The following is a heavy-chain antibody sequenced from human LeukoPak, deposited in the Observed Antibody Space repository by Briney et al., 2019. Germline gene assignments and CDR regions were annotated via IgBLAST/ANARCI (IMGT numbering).Heavy chain of an antibody. V-gene: IGHV1-18*01. D-gene: IGHD3-10*01. CDR2: ISGYNGNT. J-gene: IGHJ4*02. CDR1: GYTFTSYG. Sequence: RASVKVSCKASGYTFTSYGISWVRQAPGQGLEWMGWISGYNGNTNYAQNLQGRVTMTTDTSTSTAYMEMRSLRSDDTAVYYCARAVPYYFASGSTEEFDYWGQGTLVTVSS. CDR3: ARAVPYYFASGSTEEFDY.